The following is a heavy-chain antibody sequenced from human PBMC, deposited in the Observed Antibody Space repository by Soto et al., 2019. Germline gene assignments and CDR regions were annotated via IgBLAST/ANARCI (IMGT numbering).Heavy chain of an antibody. CDR3: AREAPYYDFWSGYAHDDPPPAIDY. J-gene: IGHJ4*02. D-gene: IGHD3-3*01. Sequence: SETLSLTCTVSGGSISSGGYYWSWIRQHPGKGLEWIGYIYYNGSTYYNPSLKSRVTISVDTSKNQFSLKLSSVTAADTAVYYCAREAPYYDFWSGYAHDDPPPAIDYWGQGTLVTVSS. CDR1: GGSISSGGYY. CDR2: IYYNGST. V-gene: IGHV4-31*03.